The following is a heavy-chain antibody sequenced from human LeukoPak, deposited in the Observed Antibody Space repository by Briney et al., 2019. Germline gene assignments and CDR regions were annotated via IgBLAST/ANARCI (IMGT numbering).Heavy chain of an antibody. CDR2: IYTSGTT. Sequence: SETLSLTCTVSGGSMSSGSISTYYWSWVRQPAGKGLEWIGRIYTSGTTNYNPSLESRVTMSVDTSKNQFSLKLNSVPAADTAVYYCARGAPSDSWGQGTLVTVSS. V-gene: IGHV4-4*07. CDR1: GGSMSSGSISTYY. CDR3: ARGAPSDS. J-gene: IGHJ4*02.